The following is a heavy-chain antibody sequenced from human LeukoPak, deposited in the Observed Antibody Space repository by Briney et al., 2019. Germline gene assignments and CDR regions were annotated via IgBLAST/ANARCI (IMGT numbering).Heavy chain of an antibody. D-gene: IGHD4-23*01. J-gene: IGHJ6*03. CDR3: ARDQGGKGGRNYYYYMDV. Sequence: SVKVSCKASGGTFSSYAISWVRQAPGQGLEWMGRIIPIFGTANYAQKFQGRVTITTDESTSTAYMELSSLRSEDTAVYYCARDQGGKGGRNYYYYMDVWGKGTTVTVSS. CDR2: IIPIFGTA. CDR1: GGTFSSYA. V-gene: IGHV1-69*05.